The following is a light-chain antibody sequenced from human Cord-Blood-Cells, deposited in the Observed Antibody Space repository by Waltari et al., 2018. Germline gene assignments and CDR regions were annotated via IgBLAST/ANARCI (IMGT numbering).Light chain of an antibody. J-gene: IGLJ3*02. Sequence: QLVLTQSPSASASLGASVKLTCTLSSGHSSYAIAWHQQQPEKGPRYLMKLNSDGSHSKGDGIPDRFSGSSSGAWRYLTISSLQSEDEADYYCQTWGTGIWVFGGGTKLTVL. V-gene: IGLV4-69*01. CDR1: SGHSSYA. CDR3: QTWGTGIWV. CDR2: LNSDGSH.